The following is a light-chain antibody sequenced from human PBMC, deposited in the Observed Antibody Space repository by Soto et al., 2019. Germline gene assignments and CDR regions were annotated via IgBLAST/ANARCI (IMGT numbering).Light chain of an antibody. V-gene: IGKV1-33*01. CDR3: QQCYNLPYT. CDR1: QDINNY. J-gene: IGKJ2*01. CDR2: DAS. Sequence: DVLMTQSPSSLSASVGDRVTITCQASQDINNYLNWYQQKPGKAPKLLIYDASNLETGVPLRFSGNGSGTEFTFNISSLQPEDIATYYCQQCYNLPYTFGQGTKLEIK.